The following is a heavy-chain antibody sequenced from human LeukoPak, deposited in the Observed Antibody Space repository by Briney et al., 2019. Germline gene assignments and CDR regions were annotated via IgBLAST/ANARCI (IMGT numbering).Heavy chain of an antibody. D-gene: IGHD2-2*02. CDR3: ARVPLGYCSSTSCYTSYYYYYMDV. Sequence: GGSLRLSCAASGFTFSSYSMNWVRQAPGKGLEWVSSISSSSSYIYYADSVKGRFTISRDNAKNSLYLQMNSLRSEDTAVYYCARVPLGYCSSTSCYTSYYYYYMDVWGKGTTVTVSS. J-gene: IGHJ6*03. CDR2: ISSSSSYI. CDR1: GFTFSSYS. V-gene: IGHV3-21*04.